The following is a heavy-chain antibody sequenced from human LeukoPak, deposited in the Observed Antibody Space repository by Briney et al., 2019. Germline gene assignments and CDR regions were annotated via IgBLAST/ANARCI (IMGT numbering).Heavy chain of an antibody. CDR2: INHSGST. CDR3: ARRGFDWLPYYYYYYYMDV. Sequence: SETLSLTCAVYGGSFSGCYWSWIRQPPGKGLEWIGEINHSGSTNYNPSLKSRVTISVDTSKNQFSLKLSSVTAADTAVYYCARRGFDWLPYYYYYYYMDVWGKGTTVTISS. D-gene: IGHD3-9*01. V-gene: IGHV4-34*01. CDR1: GGSFSGCY. J-gene: IGHJ6*03.